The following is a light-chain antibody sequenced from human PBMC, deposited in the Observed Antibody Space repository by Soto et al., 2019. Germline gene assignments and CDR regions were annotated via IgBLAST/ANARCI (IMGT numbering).Light chain of an antibody. CDR3: SSYTTIFTYV. Sequence: QSALTQPAPGSGSPGQSITISCTGTSSDVGDYKYVSWYQQHPGKAPKLVISEVSNRPSGISNRFSGSKSGNTASLTISGLQAEDEADYYCSSYTTIFTYVFGTGTKVTV. CDR2: EVS. CDR1: SSDVGDYKY. V-gene: IGLV2-14*01. J-gene: IGLJ1*01.